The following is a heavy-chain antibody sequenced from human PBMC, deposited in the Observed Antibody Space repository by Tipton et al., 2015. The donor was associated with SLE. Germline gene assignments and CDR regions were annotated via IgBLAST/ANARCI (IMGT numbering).Heavy chain of an antibody. J-gene: IGHJ5*02. CDR2: IYSSGTP. V-gene: IGHV4-31*03. Sequence: TLSLTCTVSGGSISGGGYYWSWIRHSPGKGLDWIGYIYSSGTPYYSPSLKNRVTISLDTSGNQFSLELKSVTAADTAVYYCARASIVTVVTTLGSVSFDPWGQGTQVTVSS. CDR3: ARASIVTVVTTLGSVSFDP. D-gene: IGHD1-26*01. CDR1: GGSISGGGYY.